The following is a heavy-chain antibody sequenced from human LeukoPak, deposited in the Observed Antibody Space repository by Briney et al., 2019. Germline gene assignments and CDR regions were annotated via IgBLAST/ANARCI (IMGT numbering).Heavy chain of an antibody. CDR2: IYYSGST. V-gene: IGHV4-59*11. D-gene: IGHD3-10*01. CDR3: ARELVRESPFLKNWFDP. Sequence: SETLSLTCTVSGGSISSHYWSWIRQPPGKGLEWIGYIYYSGSTNYNPSLKSRVTISVDTSKNQFSLKLSSVTAADTAVYYCARELVRESPFLKNWFDPWGQGTLVTASS. J-gene: IGHJ5*02. CDR1: GGSISSHY.